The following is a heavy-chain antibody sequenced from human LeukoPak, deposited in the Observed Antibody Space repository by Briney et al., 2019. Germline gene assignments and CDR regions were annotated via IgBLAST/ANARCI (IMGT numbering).Heavy chain of an antibody. Sequence: GGSLRLSCAVSGFTFSSFPFHWVRQAPGKGLEWVAAISTDGSYKYHGDSVKGRFTNSRDNPMNTLYLQMNGLRPDDTAVYYCARSLIPGRWYFDLWGRGTLVTVSS. CDR1: GFTFSSFP. J-gene: IGHJ2*01. CDR2: ISTDGSYK. V-gene: IGHV3-30*04. D-gene: IGHD3-16*01. CDR3: ARSLIPGRWYFDL.